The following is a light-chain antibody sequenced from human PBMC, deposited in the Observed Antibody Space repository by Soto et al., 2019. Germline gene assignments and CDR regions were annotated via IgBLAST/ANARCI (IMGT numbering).Light chain of an antibody. J-gene: IGKJ5*01. CDR1: QAISSW. CDR2: AAS. CDR3: QQANSFPIT. V-gene: IGKV1-12*01. Sequence: DIQMTQSPSSVSASVGDRVTITCRASQAISSWLAWYQQKPGKAPKLLIYAASRLQSGVPSRFSGSRSGTEFTLTISSLQPDDFATYYCQQANSFPITFGQGTRREIK.